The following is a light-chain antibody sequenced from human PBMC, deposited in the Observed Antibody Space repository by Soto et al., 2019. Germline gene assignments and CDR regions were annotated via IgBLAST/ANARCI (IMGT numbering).Light chain of an antibody. CDR3: SSYTTASTAI. J-gene: IGLJ2*01. Sequence: QSALTQPASVSASPGQSITISCTGTSRDVGSYNFVSWYQQHPGKAPKLMIFDVSVRPSGVSNRFSGSKSGNTASLTISGLQAEDEAHYYCSSYTTASTAIFGGGTKLTVL. CDR2: DVS. CDR1: SRDVGSYNF. V-gene: IGLV2-14*03.